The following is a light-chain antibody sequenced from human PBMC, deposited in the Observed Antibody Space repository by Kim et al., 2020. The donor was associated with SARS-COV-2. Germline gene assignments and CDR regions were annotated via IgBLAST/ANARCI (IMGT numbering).Light chain of an antibody. CDR1: QSISVW. J-gene: IGKJ2*01. CDR2: RAS. V-gene: IGKV1-5*03. CDR3: QQYNDYIPT. Sequence: DIQLTQSPSTLSASVGDRVTITCRASQSISVWLAWYQQRPGKAPKVLIHRASTLESGVPSRFSGSGSGTEFTLTISSLQPDDFATYFCQQYNDYIPTFGQGTKLEI.